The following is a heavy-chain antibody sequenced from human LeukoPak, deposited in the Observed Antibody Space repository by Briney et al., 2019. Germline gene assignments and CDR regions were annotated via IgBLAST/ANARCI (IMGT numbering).Heavy chain of an antibody. V-gene: IGHV3-43*02. CDR1: GFTLDDYA. CDR3: AKGTYMTTVTTFDY. D-gene: IGHD4-11*01. CDR2: ISGDGVST. Sequence: GGSLGLSCAASGFTLDDYAMHWVRQAPGKGLEWVSLISGDGVSTYYADSLKGRFTIFRDNSKNSLYLQMNSLRTEDTALYYCAKGTYMTTVTTFDYWGQGTLVTVSS. J-gene: IGHJ4*02.